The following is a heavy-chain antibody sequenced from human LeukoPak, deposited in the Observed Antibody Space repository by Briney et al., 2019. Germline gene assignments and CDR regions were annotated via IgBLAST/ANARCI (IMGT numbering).Heavy chain of an antibody. D-gene: IGHD3-22*01. J-gene: IGHJ6*02. CDR2: ISGGGAVT. Sequence: GGSLRLSCAASEFTFSNYAMSWVRQAPGKGLEWVSTISGGGAVTYSADSVKGRFTISRDNSKSTLYLQMSGLRAEDTAVYYCAKTYYYDSSGVDYYYGMDVWGQGTTVTVSS. V-gene: IGHV3-23*01. CDR3: AKTYYYDSSGVDYYYGMDV. CDR1: EFTFSNYA.